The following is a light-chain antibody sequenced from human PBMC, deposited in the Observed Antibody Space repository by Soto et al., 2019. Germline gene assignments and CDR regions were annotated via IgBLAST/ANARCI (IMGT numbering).Light chain of an antibody. V-gene: IGLV4-60*02. CDR1: SGHSSYI. CDR2: LEGSGSY. Sequence: QPVLTQSSSASASLGSSVKLTCTLGSGHSSYIIAWHQQQPGKAPRYLMNLEGSGSYNKGSGVPDRFSGSSSGADRYLTISNLQFEDEADYYCETWDSNTVVFGGGTKLTVL. CDR3: ETWDSNTVV. J-gene: IGLJ2*01.